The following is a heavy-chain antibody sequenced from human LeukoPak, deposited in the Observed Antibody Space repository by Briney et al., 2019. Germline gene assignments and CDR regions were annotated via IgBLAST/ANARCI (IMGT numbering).Heavy chain of an antibody. Sequence: GGSLRLSCAASGFTFSSYSMTWVRQAPGKGLEWISYISSSGSTIYYADSVKGRFTISRDNAKNSLYLQMNSLRAEDTAVYYCAELGITMIGGVWGKGTTVTISS. J-gene: IGHJ6*04. CDR1: GFTFSSYS. V-gene: IGHV3-48*04. CDR2: ISSSGSTI. CDR3: AELGITMIGGV. D-gene: IGHD3-10*02.